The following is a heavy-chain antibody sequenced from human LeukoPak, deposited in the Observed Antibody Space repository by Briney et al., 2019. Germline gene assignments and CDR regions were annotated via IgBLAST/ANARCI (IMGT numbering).Heavy chain of an antibody. Sequence: GGSLRLSCAASGLTVSSNYMSWVRQAPGKGLEWVANIKTDGSLTYYVDSVKGRFTISRDNAKNSLYLQMNSLRAEDTAVYYCARDLNWETYWGQGTLVSVPS. CDR2: IKTDGSLT. CDR3: ARDLNWETY. CDR1: GLTVSSNY. D-gene: IGHD7-27*01. V-gene: IGHV3-7*01. J-gene: IGHJ4*02.